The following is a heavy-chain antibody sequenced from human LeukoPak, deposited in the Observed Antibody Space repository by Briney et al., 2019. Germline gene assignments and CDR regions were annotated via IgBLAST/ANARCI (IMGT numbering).Heavy chain of an antibody. D-gene: IGHD4-17*01. CDR2: ISAYNGNT. J-gene: IGHJ4*02. Sequence: ASVKVSCKASGGTFSSYAISWVRQAPGQGLEWMGWISAYNGNTNYAQKLQGRVTMTTDTSTSTAYMELRSLRSDDTAVYYCATSRPSYGANDYWGQGTLVTVSS. V-gene: IGHV1-18*01. CDR3: ATSRPSYGANDY. CDR1: GGTFSSYA.